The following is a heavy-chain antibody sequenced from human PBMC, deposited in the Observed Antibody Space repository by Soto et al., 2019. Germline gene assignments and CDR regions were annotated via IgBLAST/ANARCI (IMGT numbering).Heavy chain of an antibody. V-gene: IGHV3-23*01. CDR2: ISGSGGST. Sequence: EVQLLESGGGLVQPGGSLRLSCAASGFTFSSYAMNWVRQAPGKGLEWVSVISGSGGSTYYADSVKGRFTISRDNSTNTLYLQMNSLRAEDTAVYYCARRSSGWYVDYWGPGPLVTVSS. CDR3: ARRSSGWYVDY. J-gene: IGHJ4*02. CDR1: GFTFSSYA. D-gene: IGHD6-19*01.